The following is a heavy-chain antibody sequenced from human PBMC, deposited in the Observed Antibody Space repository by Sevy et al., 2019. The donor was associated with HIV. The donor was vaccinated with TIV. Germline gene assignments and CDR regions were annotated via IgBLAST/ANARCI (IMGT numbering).Heavy chain of an antibody. D-gene: IGHD3-3*02. CDR3: ARHLHFYGIDV. Sequence: SETLSLTCTVSGGSISSDSFLWGWIRQTPGEGLSWIGSSSNSGSTYYDPSLKSRITVDVDTSKKQFSLELRSVTAADTAMYYCARHLHFYGIDVWGPGTTVTVSS. V-gene: IGHV4-39*01. CDR1: GGSISSDSFL. J-gene: IGHJ6*02. CDR2: SSNSGST.